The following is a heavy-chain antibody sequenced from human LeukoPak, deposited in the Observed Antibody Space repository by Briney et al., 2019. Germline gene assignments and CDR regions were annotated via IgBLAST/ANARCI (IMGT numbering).Heavy chain of an antibody. CDR2: IYTSGSSDYRST. V-gene: IGHV4-61*02. J-gene: IGHJ3*02. CDR3: ATARTSCSSSTCGMAFDI. D-gene: IGHD2-2*01. CDR1: GGSISSGAYY. Sequence: SQTLSLTCTVSGGSISSGAYYWSWIRQPAGKGLEWIGRIYTSGSSDYRSTNYNPSLKSRVTLSIDTSKRHFSLTLSSVTAADTAIYYCATARTSCSSSTCGMAFDIWGQGTMVTVSS.